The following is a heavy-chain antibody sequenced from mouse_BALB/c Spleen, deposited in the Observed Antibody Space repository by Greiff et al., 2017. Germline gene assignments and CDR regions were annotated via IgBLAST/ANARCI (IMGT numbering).Heavy chain of an antibody. Sequence: EVQLQESGGGLVQPKGSLKLSCAASGFTFNTYAMNWVRQAPGKGLEWVARIRSKSNNYATYYADSVKDRFTISRDDSQSMLYLQMNNLKTEDTAMYYCVRARATAMDYWGQGTSVTVSS. CDR3: VRARATAMDY. D-gene: IGHD3-1*01. CDR2: IRSKSNNYAT. J-gene: IGHJ4*01. V-gene: IGHV10-1*02. CDR1: GFTFNTYA.